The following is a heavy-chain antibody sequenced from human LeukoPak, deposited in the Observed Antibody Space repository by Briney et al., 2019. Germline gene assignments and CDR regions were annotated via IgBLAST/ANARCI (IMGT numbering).Heavy chain of an antibody. CDR2: FYSSGST. CDR1: GVSMTSYY. Sequence: PSETLSLTCTVSGVSMTSYYWIWFRQPAGKGLEWIVRFYSSGSTIYNPSLQSRVTMSVDTSKNQFALRLDSVTAADTAVYYCARDVVAAVGSFDYWGQGTQVTVSS. V-gene: IGHV4-4*07. CDR3: ARDVVAAVGSFDY. D-gene: IGHD2-2*01. J-gene: IGHJ4*02.